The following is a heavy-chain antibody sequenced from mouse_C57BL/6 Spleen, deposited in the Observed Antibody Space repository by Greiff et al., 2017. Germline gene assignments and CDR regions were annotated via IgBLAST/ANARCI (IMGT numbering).Heavy chain of an antibody. CDR1: GYTFTSYW. J-gene: IGHJ1*03. D-gene: IGHD2-14*01. CDR2: IYPSDSET. Sequence: QVQLQQPGAELVRPGSSVKLSCKASGYTFTSYWMDWVKQRPGQGLEWIGNIYPSDSETHYNHKFKDKATLTVDKSSSTAYMQLSSLTSEDSAVYYCAREGTWYFDVWGTGTTVTVSS. V-gene: IGHV1-61*01. CDR3: AREGTWYFDV.